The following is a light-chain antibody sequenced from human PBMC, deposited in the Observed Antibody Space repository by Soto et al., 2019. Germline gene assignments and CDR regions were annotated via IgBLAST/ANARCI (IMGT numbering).Light chain of an antibody. Sequence: EILLPQSPATLSLSPGERSTLSCRASQSVISNLAWYQQKPGQAPRLLIYDASNRATGIPARFSGSGSGTDFTLTISSLEPEDFAVYYCQQRSNWPPITFGQGTRLEIK. CDR3: QQRSNWPPIT. V-gene: IGKV3-11*01. J-gene: IGKJ5*01. CDR2: DAS. CDR1: QSVISN.